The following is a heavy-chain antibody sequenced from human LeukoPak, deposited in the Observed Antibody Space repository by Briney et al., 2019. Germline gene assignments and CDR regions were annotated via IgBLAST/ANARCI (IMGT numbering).Heavy chain of an antibody. J-gene: IGHJ4*02. CDR1: GFMFTTYW. CDR3: GGFGYEAAVDL. Sequence: GGSLRLSSAASGFMFTTYWMRSVPQGPGKGPGWVANIKPDGSDTYYVDSVKGRLPISRDNTKSLLYLQMNSLRGEDAALYYCGGFGYEAAVDLWVQGTLVTVSS. CDR2: IKPDGSDT. D-gene: IGHD6-13*01. V-gene: IGHV3-7*02.